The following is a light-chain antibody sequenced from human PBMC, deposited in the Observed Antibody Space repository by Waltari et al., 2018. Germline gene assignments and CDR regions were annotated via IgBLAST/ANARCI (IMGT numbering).Light chain of an antibody. CDR2: EVT. J-gene: IGLJ3*02. CDR3: SSYTSSDTWV. Sequence: QSALTQPASVSGSPGQSSTIHCTGTSSDVGGYNYVFWYQQHPGKAPKFMIYEVTNRPSGVSNRFSGSKSGNTAYLTISGLRAEDEADYHCSSYTSSDTWVFGGGTKVTVL. CDR1: SSDVGGYNY. V-gene: IGLV2-14*01.